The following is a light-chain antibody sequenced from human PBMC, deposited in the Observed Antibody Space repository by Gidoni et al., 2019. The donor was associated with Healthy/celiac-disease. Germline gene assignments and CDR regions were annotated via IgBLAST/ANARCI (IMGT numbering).Light chain of an antibody. Sequence: SSELTQDPAVPVALGQTVRITCQGDSLRSYDASWYQQKPGQATVLVIYGKNNRPSGIPDRFSGSSSGNTASLTITGAQADDEADYYCNSRDSSGNHVVFGGGTKLTVL. V-gene: IGLV3-19*01. CDR1: SLRSYD. CDR3: NSRDSSGNHVV. CDR2: GKN. J-gene: IGLJ2*01.